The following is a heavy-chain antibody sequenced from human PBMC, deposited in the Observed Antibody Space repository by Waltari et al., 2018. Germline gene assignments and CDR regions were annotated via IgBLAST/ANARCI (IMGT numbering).Heavy chain of an antibody. J-gene: IGHJ4*02. CDR1: GFTFSSPA. Sequence: QVQLVESGGGVVHPGRSLRLSCEASGFTFSSPAIHCVRQGPGKGLEWVSGISYDGSDEYYADSVRGRFTIARDDSKDTVNLQMNSLRPEDTAVYYCARDGPLQIQSWYSFDYWGQGTLVTVSS. V-gene: IGHV3-30*07. D-gene: IGHD5-18*01. CDR3: ARDGPLQIQSWYSFDY. CDR2: ISYDGSDE.